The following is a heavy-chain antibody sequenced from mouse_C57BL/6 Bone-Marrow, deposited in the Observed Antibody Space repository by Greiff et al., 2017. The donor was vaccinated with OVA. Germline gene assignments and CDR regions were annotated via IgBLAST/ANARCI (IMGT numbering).Heavy chain of an antibody. V-gene: IGHV1-39*01. CDR2: INPNYGTT. J-gene: IGHJ3*01. D-gene: IGHD1-1*01. CDR3: ARNYGSSYSFAY. Sequence: EVHLVESGPELVKPGASVKISCKASGYSFTDYNMNWVKQSNGKSLEWIGVINPNYGTTSYNQKFKGKATLTVDQSSSTAYMQLNSLTSEDSAVYYCARNYGSSYSFAYWGQGTLVTVSA. CDR1: GYSFTDYN.